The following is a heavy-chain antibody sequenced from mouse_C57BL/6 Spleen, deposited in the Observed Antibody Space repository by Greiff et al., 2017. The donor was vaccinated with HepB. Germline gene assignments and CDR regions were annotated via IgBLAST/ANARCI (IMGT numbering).Heavy chain of an antibody. CDR2: IDPENGDT. CDR1: GFNIKDDY. V-gene: IGHV14-4*01. J-gene: IGHJ2*01. Sequence: VQLQQSGAELVRPGASVKLSCTASGFNIKDDYMHWVKQRPEQGLEWIGWIDPENGDTEYASKFQGKATITADTSSNTAYLQLSSLTSEDTAVYYCTGRSHFDYWGQGTTLTVSS. CDR3: TGRSHFDY.